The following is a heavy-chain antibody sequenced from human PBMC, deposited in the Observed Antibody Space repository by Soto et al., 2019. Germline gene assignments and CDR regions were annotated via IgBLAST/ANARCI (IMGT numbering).Heavy chain of an antibody. Sequence: PGGSMRLSCAASGFRFSNNGMHWVRQAPGKGLEWVAIISYDGSKKYYADSVKGRFTISRDNSKNTLYLQMNSLRVEDTAVYHCAKDRVESGLGEIDYWGQGTRVTVS. V-gene: IGHV3-30*18. CDR3: AKDRVESGLGEIDY. CDR1: GFRFSNNG. CDR2: ISYDGSKK. D-gene: IGHD3-16*01. J-gene: IGHJ4*02.